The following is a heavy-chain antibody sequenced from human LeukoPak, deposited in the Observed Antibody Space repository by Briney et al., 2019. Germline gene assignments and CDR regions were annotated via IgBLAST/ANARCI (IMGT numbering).Heavy chain of an antibody. Sequence: PGGSLRLSCAASGFSFSDAWMRWVRQTPGKGLEWLGRIKSKTDGGTTDYAAPVKGRFTISRDDSKNTLYLQMNTLKTEDTAVYYCTRARGYSYGYIDYWGQGTLVTVSS. V-gene: IGHV3-15*01. D-gene: IGHD5-18*01. CDR3: TRARGYSYGYIDY. CDR1: GFSFSDAW. CDR2: IKSKTDGGTT. J-gene: IGHJ4*02.